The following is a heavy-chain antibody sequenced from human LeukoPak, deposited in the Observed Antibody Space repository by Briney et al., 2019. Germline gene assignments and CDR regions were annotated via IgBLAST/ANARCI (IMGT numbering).Heavy chain of an antibody. CDR3: ARNYDFWSGYFNSVDS. D-gene: IGHD3-3*01. V-gene: IGHV3-11*06. CDR1: GFTFSDYY. J-gene: IGHJ5*01. CDR2: ISSSSSYI. Sequence: GGSLRLSCAASGFTFSDYYMSWIRQAPGRGLEWISYISSSSSYIYYADSVKGRFTISRDNAKNSLYLRMNSLRAEDTAVYYCARNYDFWSGYFNSVDSWGQGTLVTVSS.